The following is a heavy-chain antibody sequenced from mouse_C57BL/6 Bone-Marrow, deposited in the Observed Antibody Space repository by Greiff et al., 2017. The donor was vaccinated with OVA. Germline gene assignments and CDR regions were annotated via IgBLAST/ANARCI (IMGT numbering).Heavy chain of an antibody. D-gene: IGHD1-1*01. CDR1: GYTFTDYE. V-gene: IGHV1-15*01. CDR2: IDPETGGT. CDR3: AMGGSYYYGFFDY. Sequence: QVQLKQSGAELVRPGASVTLSCKASGYTFTDYEMHWVKQTPVHGLEWIGAIDPETGGTAYNQKFKGKAILTVDKSSSTAYMQLSSLTSEDSAVYYCAMGGSYYYGFFDYWGQGTTLTVSS. J-gene: IGHJ2*01.